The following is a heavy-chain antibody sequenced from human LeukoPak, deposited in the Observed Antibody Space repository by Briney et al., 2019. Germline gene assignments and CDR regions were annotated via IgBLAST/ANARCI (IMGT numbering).Heavy chain of an antibody. J-gene: IGHJ4*02. CDR1: GYTFTSYG. V-gene: IGHV1-18*01. Sequence: APVKVSCKASGYTFTSYGITWVRQAPGQGLEWMGWISPYNDNTNYAQKLQGRVTMTTDTSTSTAYMELRSLRSDDTAVYYCARGGNSGWRTPNDDYWGQGTLVTVSS. D-gene: IGHD6-19*01. CDR2: ISPYNDNT. CDR3: ARGGNSGWRTPNDDY.